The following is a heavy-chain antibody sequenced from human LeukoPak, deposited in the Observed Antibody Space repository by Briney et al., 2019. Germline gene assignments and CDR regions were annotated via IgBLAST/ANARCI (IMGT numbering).Heavy chain of an antibody. CDR2: IRYDGSNK. J-gene: IGHJ4*02. CDR3: AKELSPLHGQAVFDY. V-gene: IGHV3-30*02. Sequence: PGGSLRLSCAASGFTFSSYGMHWVRQAPGKGLEWVAFIRYDGSNKYYADSVKGRFTISRDNSKNTLYLQMNSLRAEDTAVYYCAKELSPLHGQAVFDYWGQGTLVTVSS. CDR1: GFTFSSYG. D-gene: IGHD4-11*01.